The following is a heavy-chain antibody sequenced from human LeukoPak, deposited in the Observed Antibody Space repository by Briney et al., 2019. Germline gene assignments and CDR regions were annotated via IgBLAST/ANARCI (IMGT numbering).Heavy chain of an antibody. CDR3: ARDQWYYYDSSGYSFFDY. V-gene: IGHV3-33*01. CDR1: GFTFSSYG. CDR2: IWYDGSNK. D-gene: IGHD3-22*01. Sequence: GGSLRLSCAASGFTFSSYGMHWVRQAPGKGLEWVAVIWYDGSNKYYADSVKGRFTISRDNSKNTLYLQMNSLRAEDTAVYYCARDQWYYYDSSGYSFFDYWGQGTLVTVSS. J-gene: IGHJ4*02.